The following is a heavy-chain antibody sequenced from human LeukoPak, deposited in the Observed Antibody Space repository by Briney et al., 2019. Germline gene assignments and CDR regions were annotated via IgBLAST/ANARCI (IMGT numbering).Heavy chain of an antibody. CDR3: ARESLYYGSGSYLYNEGNWFDP. J-gene: IGHJ5*02. CDR1: GCTFISYA. D-gene: IGHD3-10*01. Sequence: GASVKVSCKASGCTFISYAISWVRQAPGQGLEWMGGIIPIFGTANYAQKFQGRVMITADESTSTAYMELSSLRSEDTAVYYCARESLYYGSGSYLYNEGNWFDPWGQGTLVTVSS. CDR2: IIPIFGTA. V-gene: IGHV1-69*13.